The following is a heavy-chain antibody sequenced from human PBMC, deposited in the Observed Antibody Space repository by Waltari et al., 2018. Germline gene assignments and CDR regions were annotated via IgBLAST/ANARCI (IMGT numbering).Heavy chain of an antibody. CDR3: ARVFKRMAFDY. CDR1: GYTLTELS. Sequence: QVQLVQSGAEVKKPGASVKVSCKVSGYTLTELSMHWVRQAPGKGLEWMGIINPSGGSTCYAQQFQGRVTMTRDTSTSTVYMELSSLRSEDTAVYYCARVFKRMAFDYWGQGTLVTVSS. V-gene: IGHV1-46*01. J-gene: IGHJ4*02. D-gene: IGHD2-8*01. CDR2: INPSGGST.